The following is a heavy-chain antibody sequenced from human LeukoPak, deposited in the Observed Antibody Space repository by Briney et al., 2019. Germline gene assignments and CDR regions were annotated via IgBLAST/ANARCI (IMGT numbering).Heavy chain of an antibody. CDR3: ARDLPSYGDYGRTDY. V-gene: IGHV3-21*01. CDR2: ISSSSSYI. D-gene: IGHD4-17*01. Sequence: GGSLRLACAASGFTFSSYSMNWVRQAPGKGLEWVSSISSSSSYIYYADSVKGRFTISRDNAKNSLYLQMNSLRAEDTAVYYCARDLPSYGDYGRTDYWGQGTLVTVSS. J-gene: IGHJ4*02. CDR1: GFTFSSYS.